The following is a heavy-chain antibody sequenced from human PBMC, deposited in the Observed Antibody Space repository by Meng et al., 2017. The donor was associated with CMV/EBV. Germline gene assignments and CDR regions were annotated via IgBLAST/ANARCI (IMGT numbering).Heavy chain of an antibody. CDR3: ARVGRTSCYDY. D-gene: IGHD2-2*01. V-gene: IGHV4-30-4*08. CDR2: IYYSGST. Sequence: AQPQEPGLGLWKPSQTLSLTCTVSGGSISSGDYYWSWIRQPPGKGLEWIGYIYYSGSTYYNPSLKSRVTISVDTSKNQFSLKLSSVTAADTAVYYCARVGRTSCYDYWGQGTLVTVSS. CDR1: GGSISSGDYY. J-gene: IGHJ4*02.